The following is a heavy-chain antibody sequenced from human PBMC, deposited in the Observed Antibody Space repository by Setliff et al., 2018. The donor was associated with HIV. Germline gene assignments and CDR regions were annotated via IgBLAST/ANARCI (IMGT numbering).Heavy chain of an antibody. CDR2: IDASANT. J-gene: IGHJ4*02. CDR3: AKAKFWSGYYTGGSVGSLDY. CDR1: GGSINSTSYY. Sequence: PSETLSLTCTVSGGSINSTSYYWAWIRQAPGKGLEWIGCIDASANTYYIPSLKSRATISIDTSNNQLSLKLRSVTAADTAVYYCAKAKFWSGYYTGGSVGSLDYWGQGTLVTVSS. V-gene: IGHV4-39*07. D-gene: IGHD3-3*01.